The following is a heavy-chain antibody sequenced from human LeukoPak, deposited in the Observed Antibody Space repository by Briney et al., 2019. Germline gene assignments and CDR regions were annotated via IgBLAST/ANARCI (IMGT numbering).Heavy chain of an antibody. CDR3: ARESSSGYSGYDPVAFDY. CDR2: ISSSSSYI. J-gene: IGHJ4*02. CDR1: GFTFSSYS. D-gene: IGHD5-12*01. V-gene: IGHV3-21*01. Sequence: PGGSLRLSCAASGFTFSSYSMNWVRQAPGKGLEWVSSISSSSSYIYYADSVKGRFTISRDNAKNSLYPQMNSLRAEDTAVYYCARESSSGYSGYDPVAFDYWGQGTLVTVSS.